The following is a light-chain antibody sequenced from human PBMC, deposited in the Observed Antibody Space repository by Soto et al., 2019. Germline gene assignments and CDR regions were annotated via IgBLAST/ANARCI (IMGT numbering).Light chain of an antibody. CDR2: DFS. Sequence: QSVLTQPRSVSGSTGQSVTISCTGTSSDVGGYNYVSWYQQHPGKAPKLMIYDFSQRPSWVPDRFSCSKSGNTASLTISGPQQEDGRDYYCCSFAGSQSLFVGGSQVTVL. J-gene: IGLJ3*02. CDR1: SSDVGGYNY. CDR3: CSFAGSQSL. V-gene: IGLV2-11*01.